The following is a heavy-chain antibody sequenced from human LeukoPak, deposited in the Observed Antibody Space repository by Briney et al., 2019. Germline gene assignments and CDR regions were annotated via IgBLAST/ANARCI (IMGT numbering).Heavy chain of an antibody. D-gene: IGHD1-26*01. CDR2: IHYSGST. V-gene: IGHV4-59*11. CDR3: ARSSDYSGTYFGI. J-gene: IGHJ3*02. Sequence: SETLSLTCTVSGGSIRIHYWSWLRQPPGKGLEWIGYIHYSGSTNYNRSLKSRGTISLDTSKNQFSLKLSSVTAADTAVYYCARSSDYSGTYFGIWGQGTMVTVSS. CDR1: GGSIRIHY.